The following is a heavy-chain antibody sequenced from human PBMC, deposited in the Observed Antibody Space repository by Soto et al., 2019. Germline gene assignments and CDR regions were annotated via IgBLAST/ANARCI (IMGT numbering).Heavy chain of an antibody. J-gene: IGHJ4*02. V-gene: IGHV5-51*01. D-gene: IGHD1-1*01. Sequence: PGESLKISCKGFGYSFTSFWIAWVRQMPGKGLEWMGIIYVDDSETRYSPSFQGQVTISADKSINAAYLQWSSLKASDTAMYYCARGERGEYWGQGTLVTVSS. CDR2: IYVDDSET. CDR1: GYSFTSFW. CDR3: ARGERGEY.